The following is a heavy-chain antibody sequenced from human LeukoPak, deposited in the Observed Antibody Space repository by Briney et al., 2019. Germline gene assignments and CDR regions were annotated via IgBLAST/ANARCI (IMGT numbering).Heavy chain of an antibody. CDR3: VKDLKRPPATDFDY. Sequence: LGGSLRLSCSASGFTFNTYAMHWVRQAPGKAPEYVSAIDSNGASTYYADSVRGRFTISRDNSKNTLYLQMRSLRSEDTAIYYCVKDLKRPPATDFDYWGQGTLVTVSS. D-gene: IGHD1-14*01. CDR2: IDSNGAST. CDR1: GFTFNTYA. J-gene: IGHJ4*02. V-gene: IGHV3-64D*09.